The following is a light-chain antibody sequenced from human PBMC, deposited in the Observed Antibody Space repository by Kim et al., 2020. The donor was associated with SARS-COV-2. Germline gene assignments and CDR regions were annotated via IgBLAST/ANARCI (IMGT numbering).Light chain of an antibody. CDR1: QSVYSNY. J-gene: IGKJ1*01. Sequence: EIVLTQSPGTLSLSPGERATLSCRASQSVYSNYLAWYQQKPGQAPRLLIYGASTRATGISERISGSGSGTDFTLTISRLEPEDFAVYFCQQYGRSWTFGQGTKVDIK. CDR3: QQYGRSWT. CDR2: GAS. V-gene: IGKV3-20*01.